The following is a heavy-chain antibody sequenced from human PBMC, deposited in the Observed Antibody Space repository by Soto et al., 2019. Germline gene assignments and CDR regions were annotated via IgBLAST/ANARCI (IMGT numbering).Heavy chain of an antibody. CDR3: VRYDRINMKPYSPEGCHI. Sequence: QLQLEESGPGLVKPSETLSLTCTVSGDSISSSNSHWGWTRQPPGKGLEYIGSVYYGGAFFYSGKNYYKPSLDRRVTISVDTSKNQFSLRLSSVPAADTGVYYCVRYDRINMKPYSPEGCHIWGQGTMVTVSS. CDR1: GDSISSSNSH. J-gene: IGHJ3*02. V-gene: IGHV4-39*01. CDR2: VYYGGAFFYSGKN. D-gene: IGHD3-3*02.